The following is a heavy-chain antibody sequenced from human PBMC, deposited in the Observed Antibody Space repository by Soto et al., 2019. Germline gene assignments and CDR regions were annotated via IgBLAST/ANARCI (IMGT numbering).Heavy chain of an antibody. V-gene: IGHV1-69*13. J-gene: IGHJ4*02. D-gene: IGHD6-19*01. Sequence: SVKVSCKASGGTFSSYAISWVRQAPGQGLEWMGGIIPIFGTANYAQKFQGRVTITADESTSTAYMELSSLRSEDTAVYYCARESREWLVIDYWGQGTLVTVSS. CDR3: ARESREWLVIDY. CDR2: IIPIFGTA. CDR1: GGTFSSYA.